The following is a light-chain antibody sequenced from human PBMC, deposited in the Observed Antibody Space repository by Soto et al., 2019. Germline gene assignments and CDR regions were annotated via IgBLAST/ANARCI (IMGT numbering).Light chain of an antibody. J-gene: IGLJ3*02. Sequence: QSALTQPPSASGSPGQSVTIACTETRSDVGAYNYVSWYQQHAGKAPKLVIYEVTKRPSGVPDRFSGSKSANTASLTVSGLQAEDEADYYCSSFASSNTWVFGGGTKVTVL. V-gene: IGLV2-8*01. CDR3: SSFASSNTWV. CDR2: EVT. CDR1: RSDVGAYNY.